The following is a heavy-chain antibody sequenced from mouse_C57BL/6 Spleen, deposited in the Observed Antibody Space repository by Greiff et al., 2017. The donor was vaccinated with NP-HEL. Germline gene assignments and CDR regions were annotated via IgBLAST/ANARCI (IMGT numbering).Heavy chain of an antibody. CDR2: IRSKSNNYAT. J-gene: IGHJ2*01. V-gene: IGHV10-1*01. D-gene: IGHD1-1*01. Sequence: EVQVVESGGGLVQPKGSLKLSCAASGFSFNTYAMNWVRQAPGKGLEWVARIRSKSNNYATYYADSVKDRFTISRDDSESMLYLQMNNLKTEDTAMYYCVRQRATVEDYFDYWGQGTTLTVSS. CDR3: VRQRATVEDYFDY. CDR1: GFSFNTYA.